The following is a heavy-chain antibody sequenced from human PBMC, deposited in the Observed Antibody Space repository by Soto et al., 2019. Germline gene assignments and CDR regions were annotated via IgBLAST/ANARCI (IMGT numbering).Heavy chain of an antibody. Sequence: GGSLRLSCAASGFTFSSYGMHWVRQAPGKGLEWVAVIWYDGSNKYYADSVKGRFTISRDNSKNTLYLQMNSLRAEDTAVYYCARGWSIVRGVTYYYYYGMDVWGQGTTVTVS. V-gene: IGHV3-33*01. D-gene: IGHD3-10*01. J-gene: IGHJ6*02. CDR2: IWYDGSNK. CDR1: GFTFSSYG. CDR3: ARGWSIVRGVTYYYYYGMDV.